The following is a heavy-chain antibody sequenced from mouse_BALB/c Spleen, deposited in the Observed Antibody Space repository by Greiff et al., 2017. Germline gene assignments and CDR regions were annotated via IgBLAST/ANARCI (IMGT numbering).Heavy chain of an antibody. J-gene: IGHJ3*01. Sequence: EVMLVESGPGLVKPSQSLSLTCTATGYSITSDYAWNWIRQFPGNKLEWMGYISYSGSTSYNPSLKSRISITRDTSKNQFFLQLNSVTTEDTATYYCARNGRRFSWFAYWGQGTLVTVSA. CDR2: ISYSGST. CDR1: GYSITSDYA. CDR3: ARNGRRFSWFAY. V-gene: IGHV3-2*02.